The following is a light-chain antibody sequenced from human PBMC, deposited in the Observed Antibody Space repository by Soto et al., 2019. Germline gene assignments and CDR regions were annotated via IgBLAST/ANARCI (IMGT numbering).Light chain of an antibody. Sequence: DIQMTQSPSTLSASVGDRVTITCRASQSISTWLAWYQQKPGKAPKLLIFDASTLRSGVPSRFSGSGSGIEFTLTISSLQSDDFATYYCQQYNSFSGTFGQGTKLEIK. V-gene: IGKV1-5*01. CDR3: QQYNSFSGT. J-gene: IGKJ2*02. CDR1: QSISTW. CDR2: DAS.